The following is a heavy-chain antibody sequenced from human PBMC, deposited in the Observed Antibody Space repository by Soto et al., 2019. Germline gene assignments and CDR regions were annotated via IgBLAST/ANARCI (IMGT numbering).Heavy chain of an antibody. J-gene: IGHJ6*02. D-gene: IGHD7-27*01. Sequence: QVELKESGPGLVKPSETLSLTCTVSGGSVSSGGFYYHWIRQPPGKGLEWIGYVYYGGFTNYSPSLKSRLTISVDTSTTRISLNLAYVTSVDTAVYYCARQTAPWGFDVWGQGTTVTVSS. CDR1: GGSVSSGGFY. CDR2: VYYGGFT. CDR3: ARQTAPWGFDV. V-gene: IGHV4-61*08.